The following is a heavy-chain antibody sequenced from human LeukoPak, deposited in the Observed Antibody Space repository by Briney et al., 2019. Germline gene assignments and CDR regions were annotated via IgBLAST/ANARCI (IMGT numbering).Heavy chain of an antibody. CDR1: GGSISSGDYY. V-gene: IGHV4-30-4*01. D-gene: IGHD3-22*01. CDR3: ARPYYYDSRIDP. J-gene: IGHJ5*02. CDR2: MYFSGST. Sequence: SQTLSLTCTVSGGSISSGDYYWSWIRQPPGKGLEWIAYMYFSGSTYYNPSLKSRVTMSADTSKSQLSLKLSSVTAADTAVYYCARPYYYDSRIDPWGQGILVTVSS.